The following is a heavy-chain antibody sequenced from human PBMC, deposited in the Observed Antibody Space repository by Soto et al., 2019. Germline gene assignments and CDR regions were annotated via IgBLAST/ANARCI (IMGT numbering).Heavy chain of an antibody. Sequence: QVQRVESGGDVVQPGRSLRLSCAGSGFSFSRFAIHWVRQAPGKGLEWVAVITYDGSNQYYADSVKGRFTVSRDNSRSTVYLQMNNLRSEDTAIYYCARLFGGYSGSHADEFDIWGQGTMVPVSS. V-gene: IGHV3-30-3*01. CDR3: ARLFGGYSGSHADEFDI. J-gene: IGHJ3*02. D-gene: IGHD1-26*01. CDR1: GFSFSRFA. CDR2: ITYDGSNQ.